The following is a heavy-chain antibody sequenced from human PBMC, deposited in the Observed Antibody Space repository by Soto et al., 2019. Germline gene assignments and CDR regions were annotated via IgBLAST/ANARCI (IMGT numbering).Heavy chain of an antibody. CDR1: GDSISTYY. J-gene: IGHJ5*02. V-gene: IGHV4-59*01. CDR2: IYYTGDT. Sequence: SETLSLTCTVSGDSISTYYWHLIRLPPGKGLEWIGYIYYTGDTNYNPSLKSRVTISLDTSKNQFSLKLSSVTAADTAVYYCARDPSGHPPLYRFDPWGQGTLVNVSS. D-gene: IGHD1-26*01. CDR3: ARDPSGHPPLYRFDP.